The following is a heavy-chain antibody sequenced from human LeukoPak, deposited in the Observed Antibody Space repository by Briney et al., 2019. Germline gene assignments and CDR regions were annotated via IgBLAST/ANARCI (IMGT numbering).Heavy chain of an antibody. CDR1: GFTVSSYE. Sequence: GGSLRLSCAASGFTVSSYEMNWVRQAPGKGLEWVSYISIRGSTIYYTDSVKGRFTISRDSAKNSLYLQMNSLRAEDTAVYYCARVPTVTDYYFDYWGQGTLVTVSS. CDR2: ISIRGSTI. D-gene: IGHD4-11*01. CDR3: ARVPTVTDYYFDY. J-gene: IGHJ4*02. V-gene: IGHV3-48*03.